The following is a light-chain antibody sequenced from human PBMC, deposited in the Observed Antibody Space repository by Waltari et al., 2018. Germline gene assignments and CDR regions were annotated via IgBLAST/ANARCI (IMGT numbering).Light chain of an antibody. CDR3: SSYGGDNNLL. CDR1: SSDIGAWNA. V-gene: IGLV2-8*01. J-gene: IGLJ2*01. CDR2: EVT. Sequence: QSALTQPPSASGSLGQSVTISFTGTSSDIGAWNAVSWYQQHPGKVPKLIIFEVTKRPSGVPDRFSGSKSANTASLTVSGLQAEDEADYFCSSYGGDNNLLFGGGTKLTVL.